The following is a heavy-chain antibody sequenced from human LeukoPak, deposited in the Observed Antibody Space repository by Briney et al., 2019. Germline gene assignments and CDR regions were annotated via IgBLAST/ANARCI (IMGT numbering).Heavy chain of an antibody. Sequence: ASVKVSCRASGYTFSRYDVHWVRQAPGQRPEWMGCINASNGGTKYSQNFQGRFTITWDRSANTAYMELSSLTSEETALYYCLRDDWGETCYPGGYWGEGTLVGVFS. CDR1: GYTFSRYD. D-gene: IGHD2-2*01. J-gene: IGHJ4*02. CDR3: LRDDWGETCYPGGY. CDR2: INASNGGT. V-gene: IGHV1-3*01.